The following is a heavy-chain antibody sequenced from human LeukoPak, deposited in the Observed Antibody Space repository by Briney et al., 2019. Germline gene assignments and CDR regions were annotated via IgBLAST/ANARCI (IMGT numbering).Heavy chain of an antibody. Sequence: GALRLSCAASGFTFSSYAMSWVRQAPGKGLEWVSAISGSGGSTYYADSVKGRFTISRDNSKNTLYLQMNSLRAEDTAVYYCARDRLEYDFWSGYYTGERSYGMDVWGQGTTVTVSS. V-gene: IGHV3-23*01. J-gene: IGHJ6*02. CDR2: ISGSGGST. CDR3: ARDRLEYDFWSGYYTGERSYGMDV. D-gene: IGHD3-3*01. CDR1: GFTFSSYA.